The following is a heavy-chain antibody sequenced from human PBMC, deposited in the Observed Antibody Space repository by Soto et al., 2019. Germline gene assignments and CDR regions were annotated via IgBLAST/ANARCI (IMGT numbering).Heavy chain of an antibody. CDR3: ARVYSAESGTSTFRHFDY. D-gene: IGHD2-21*01. CDR2: IKQDGSEK. J-gene: IGHJ4*02. V-gene: IGHV3-7*01. Sequence: EVQMVESGGGLVQPGGSLRLSCATSGFTFTNYWMSWVRQAPGKGLEWVASIKQDGSEKFYVDSVKGRFTISRDNAQNSQYTEMESLRAADTAVYHCARVYSAESGTSTFRHFDYWGQGDLVTVSS. CDR1: GFTFTNYW.